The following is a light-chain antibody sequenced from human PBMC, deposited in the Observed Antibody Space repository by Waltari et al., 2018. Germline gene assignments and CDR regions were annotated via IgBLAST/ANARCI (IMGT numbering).Light chain of an antibody. J-gene: IGLJ3*02. CDR1: TNDHGAYNY. CDR2: DVT. CDR3: CSYAGSYTWV. V-gene: IGLV2-11*01. Sequence: SALTQPPSVSGSPGQSVTIFCTGTTNDHGAYNYASWYQQHPGKAPKLIILDVTKRPSWVPDRVSGSKSGNTASLTISGLRAEDEAEYYCCSYAGSYTWVFGGGTKLTVV.